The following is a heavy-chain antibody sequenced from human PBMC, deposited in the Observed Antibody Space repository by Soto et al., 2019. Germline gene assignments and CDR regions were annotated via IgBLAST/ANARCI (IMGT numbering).Heavy chain of an antibody. CDR1: GGSLSGYY. CDR3: ARGARLYLWFGNTPIFDY. Sequence: PSXTLSLTSAFYGGSLSGYYSSWLRQPPVNGQEWIGEINHSGSTNYSPSPKRRVTISVDTSKNQFSLKLSSVTAADTALFYCARGARLYLWFGNTPIFDYWGQGTLVTVS. CDR2: INHSGST. D-gene: IGHD3-10*01. V-gene: IGHV4-34*01. J-gene: IGHJ4*02.